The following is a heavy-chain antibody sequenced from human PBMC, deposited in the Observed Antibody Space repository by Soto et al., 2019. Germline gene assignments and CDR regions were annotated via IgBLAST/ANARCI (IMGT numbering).Heavy chain of an antibody. D-gene: IGHD5-18*01. J-gene: IGHJ6*02. Sequence: GGSLRLSSAVSGVTFSSLCIRCVRQTQRKGRVWVSPTRSDGTPTYYADSVKGRFTISRDNSGNTLFLEMYSLRAEDTAVYYSARYMTGVRYYGMDVWGQGTTVNVSS. CDR2: TRSDGTPT. CDR3: ARYMTGVRYYGMDV. V-gene: IGHV3-23*01. CDR1: GVTFSSLC.